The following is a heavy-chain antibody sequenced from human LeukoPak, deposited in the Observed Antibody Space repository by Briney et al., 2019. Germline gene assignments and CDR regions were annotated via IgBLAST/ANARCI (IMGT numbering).Heavy chain of an antibody. CDR2: ISYDGSNK. V-gene: IGHV3-30*04. CDR3: ATRCSGGSCYPPFDY. D-gene: IGHD2-15*01. J-gene: IGHJ4*02. CDR1: GFTFSSYA. Sequence: PGGSLRLSCAASGFTFSSYAMHWVRQAPGKGLEWVAVISYDGSNKYYADSVKGRFTISRDNSKNTLYLQMNSLRAEDTAVYYCATRCSGGSCYPPFDYWGQGTLVTVSS.